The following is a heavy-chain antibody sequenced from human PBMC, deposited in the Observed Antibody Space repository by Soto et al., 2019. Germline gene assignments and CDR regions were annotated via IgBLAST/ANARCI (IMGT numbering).Heavy chain of an antibody. CDR2: IWYDGSNK. CDR1: GFTFSSYG. CDR3: ARDVSGDSSGYYYYYYGMDV. J-gene: IGHJ6*02. Sequence: GGSLRLSCAASGFTFSSYGMHWVRQAPGKGLEWVAVIWYDGSNKYYADSVKGRFTISRDNSKNTLYLQMNSLRAEDTAVYYCARDVSGDSSGYYYYYYGMDVWGQGTTVTVSS. V-gene: IGHV3-33*01. D-gene: IGHD3-22*01.